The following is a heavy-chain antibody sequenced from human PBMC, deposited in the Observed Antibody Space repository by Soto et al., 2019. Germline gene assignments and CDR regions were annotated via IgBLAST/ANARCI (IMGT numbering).Heavy chain of an antibody. D-gene: IGHD1-26*01. CDR2: ISSGSSYI. CDR3: AREHVGAGTNDY. CDR1: GFAFSSYS. J-gene: IGHJ4*02. V-gene: IGHV3-21*01. Sequence: GGSLRLSCAASGFAFSSYSMNWVSQAPGKGLEWVSSISSGSSYIYYADSVKGRFTISRDNAKNSLYLQMNSLRAEDTAVSYCAREHVGAGTNDYWGQGTLVTVSS.